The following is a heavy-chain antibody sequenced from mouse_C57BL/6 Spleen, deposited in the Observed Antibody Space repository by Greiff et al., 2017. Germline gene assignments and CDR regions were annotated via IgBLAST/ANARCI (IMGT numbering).Heavy chain of an antibody. D-gene: IGHD1-1*01. Sequence: EVMLVESGEGLVKPGGSLKLSCAASGFTFSSYAMSWVRRTPEKRLEWVAYISSGADYIYYADTVKGRFTISRDNARNTLYLQMSSLKSEDTAMYYCTRGPYGSSNWYFDVWGTGTTVTVSS. V-gene: IGHV5-9-1*02. CDR3: TRGPYGSSNWYFDV. J-gene: IGHJ1*03. CDR1: GFTFSSYA. CDR2: ISSGADYI.